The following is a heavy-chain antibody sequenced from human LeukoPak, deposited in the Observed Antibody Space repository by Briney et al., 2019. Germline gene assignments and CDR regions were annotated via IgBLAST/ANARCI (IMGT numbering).Heavy chain of an antibody. CDR3: ARVSASGGFDDH. J-gene: IGHJ5*02. CDR2: INPSGGAT. Sequence: VASVKVSCKASGYTFTNYFIHWVRQAPGQGLEWLGVINPSGGATSYAQKFPGRVTMTRDTSTSTVYMELSSLRPDDTAVYYCARVSASGGFDDHWGQGSLVTVSS. V-gene: IGHV1-46*01. D-gene: IGHD3-10*01. CDR1: GYTFTNYF.